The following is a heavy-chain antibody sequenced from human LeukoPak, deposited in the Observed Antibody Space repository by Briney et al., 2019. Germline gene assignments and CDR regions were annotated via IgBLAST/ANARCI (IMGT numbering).Heavy chain of an antibody. D-gene: IGHD2-15*01. J-gene: IGHJ4*02. CDR3: AREGCSGGSCYPH. V-gene: IGHV4-4*07. CDR1: SGSMSNYY. Sequence: SETLSLTCTVSSGSMSNYYWSWIRQPAGKGLEFIGRIHTSGNTNYNPSLKSRVTMSVDTSNNQFSLRLSSVTAADTAVYYCAREGCSGGSCYPHWGQGTLVTVSS. CDR2: IHTSGNT.